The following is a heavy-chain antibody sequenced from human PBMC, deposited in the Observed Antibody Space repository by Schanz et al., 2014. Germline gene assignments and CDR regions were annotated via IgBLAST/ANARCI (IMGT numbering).Heavy chain of an antibody. CDR1: GFTFTNYA. J-gene: IGHJ4*02. CDR2: ISSSSSYT. V-gene: IGHV3-23*04. D-gene: IGHD2-21*01. CDR3: AKSKSQLPLFDY. Sequence: VQLVESGGGLVKPGGSLRLSCAASGFTFTNYAMTWVRQAPGKGLEWVSYISSSSSYTNYTDAVKGRFTISRDSSKNTLYLQMNSLRADDTAVYYCAKSKSQLPLFDYWGQGTLVAVSS.